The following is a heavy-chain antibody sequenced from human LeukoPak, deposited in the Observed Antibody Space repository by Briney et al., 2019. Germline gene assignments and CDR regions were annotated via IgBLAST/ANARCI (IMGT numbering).Heavy chain of an antibody. V-gene: IGHV3-53*01. J-gene: IGHJ4*02. CDR2: IYSDNT. Sequence: GGSLRLSCTVSGFTVSSNSTSWVRQAPGKGLEWVSFIYSDNTHYSDSVKGRFTISRDNSKNTLYLQMNSLRAEDTAVYYCAKRPIPAALRAATFDYWGQGILVTVSS. CDR3: AKRPIPAALRAATFDY. CDR1: GFTVSSNS. D-gene: IGHD2-2*01.